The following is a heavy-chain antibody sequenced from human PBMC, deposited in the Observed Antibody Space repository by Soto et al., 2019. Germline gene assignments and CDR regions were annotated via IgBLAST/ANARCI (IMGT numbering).Heavy chain of an antibody. CDR2: IKEDASVK. Sequence: GGSLRLSCASSGFTFISHWMSWVRQAPGKGLEWVASIKEDASVKHYVDSVKGRFTISRDNAMYSLDLQMNSLRVEDTAVYYCARDVSYWGQGTLVTVSS. V-gene: IGHV3-7*01. CDR3: ARDVSY. CDR1: GFTFISHW. J-gene: IGHJ4*02.